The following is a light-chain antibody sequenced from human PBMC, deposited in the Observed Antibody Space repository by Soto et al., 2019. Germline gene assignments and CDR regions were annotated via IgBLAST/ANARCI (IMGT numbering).Light chain of an antibody. Sequence: DIQMTQSPSTLSASVGDRVTITCRASQTISNWLAWYQQKPGKAPKLLIYDASSLEGGVPSRFSGSGSGTGFTLALSSLQPDDFATYYCQQYYSYSTFGQGTKVEIK. V-gene: IGKV1-5*01. J-gene: IGKJ1*01. CDR1: QTISNW. CDR2: DAS. CDR3: QQYYSYST.